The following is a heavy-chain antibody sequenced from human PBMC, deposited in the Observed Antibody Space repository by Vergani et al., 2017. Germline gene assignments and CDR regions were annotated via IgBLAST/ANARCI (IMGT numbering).Heavy chain of an antibody. J-gene: IGHJ5*02. Sequence: QVHLQQRGAGLLKPSETLSLTCGVIGGSLSGYFWSWIRQSPGRGLEWIGEITAIGSAKYSPSATSRVTISVDTSRGEFTLTVTSVTAADTGLYVCASRRPGVKLGSKLNAGTFDPRGQGTMVTVSS. D-gene: IGHD4-23*01. CDR1: GGSLSGYF. V-gene: IGHV4-34*02. CDR2: ITAIGSA. CDR3: ASRRPGVKLGSKLNAGTFDP.